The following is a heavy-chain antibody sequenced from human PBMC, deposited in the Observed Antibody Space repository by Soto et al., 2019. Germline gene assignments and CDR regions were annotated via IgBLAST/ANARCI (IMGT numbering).Heavy chain of an antibody. CDR1: GFTVSSNY. J-gene: IGHJ6*02. CDR2: IYSGGST. Sequence: GGSLRLSCAASGFTVSSNYMSWVRQAPGKGLEWVSVIYSGGSTYYADSVKGRFTISRDNSKNTLYLQMNSLRAEDTAVYYCAREALIVGATGVSMDVWGQGTTVTVSS. CDR3: AREALIVGATGVSMDV. D-gene: IGHD1-26*01. V-gene: IGHV3-53*01.